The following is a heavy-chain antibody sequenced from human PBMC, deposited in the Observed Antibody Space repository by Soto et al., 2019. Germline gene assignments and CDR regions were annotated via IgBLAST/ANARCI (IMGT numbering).Heavy chain of an antibody. CDR3: AREGQLFNYYSYGMDV. Sequence: QVQLVESGGGVVQPGRSLRLSCAASGFTFSSYAMHWVRQAPGKGLEWVAVISYDGSNKYYADSVKGRFTISRDNSKNTLYLQMNSLRAEDTAVYYCAREGQLFNYYSYGMDVWGQGPTVTVSS. CDR1: GFTFSSYA. V-gene: IGHV3-30-3*01. CDR2: ISYDGSNK. D-gene: IGHD6-6*01. J-gene: IGHJ6*02.